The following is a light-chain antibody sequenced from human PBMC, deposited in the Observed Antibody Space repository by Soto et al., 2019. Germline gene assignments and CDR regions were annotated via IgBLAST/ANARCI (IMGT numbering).Light chain of an antibody. CDR3: QQYYSFPLT. Sequence: AIRMTQSPSSFSASTGDRVTITCRASQGSSSYLAWYQQKPGKAPKLLIYAASTLQSGVPSRFSGSGSGTDFTLTISCLQPEDFATYYCQQYYSFPLTFGGGTKVDIK. V-gene: IGKV1-8*01. CDR1: QGSSSY. CDR2: AAS. J-gene: IGKJ4*01.